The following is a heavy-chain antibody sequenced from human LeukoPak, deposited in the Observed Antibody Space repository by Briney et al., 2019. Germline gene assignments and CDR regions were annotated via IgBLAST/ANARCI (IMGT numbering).Heavy chain of an antibody. CDR2: RYYSGST. V-gene: IGHV4-4*02. CDR1: GGSISSSNW. D-gene: IGHD5-12*01. CDR3: AGGYDWGATEY. J-gene: IGHJ4*02. Sequence: SETLSLTCAVSGGSISSSNWWSWVRQPPGKGLEWIGYRYYSGSTDYNPSLKSRVTISVDTSKNQFSLKLTSVTAADTAVYYCAGGYDWGATEYWGQGTLVTVSS.